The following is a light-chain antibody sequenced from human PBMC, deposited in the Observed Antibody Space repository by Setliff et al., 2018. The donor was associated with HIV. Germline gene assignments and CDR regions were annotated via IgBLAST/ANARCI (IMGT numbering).Light chain of an antibody. CDR3: CSYAGDNIVL. V-gene: IGLV2-23*02. Sequence: QSVLGQPASVSGSPGQSITVSCTGTSSDVGNYNLVSCYQQHPGKAPKLIIYEVTKRPSGVSNRFSGSKSGNTASLTVSGLQAEDEADYYCCSYAGDNIVLFGGGT. CDR2: EVT. J-gene: IGLJ2*01. CDR1: SSDVGNYNL.